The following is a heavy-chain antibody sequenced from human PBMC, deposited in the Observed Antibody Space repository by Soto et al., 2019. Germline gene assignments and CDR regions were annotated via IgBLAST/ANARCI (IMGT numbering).Heavy chain of an antibody. CDR2: ISSNGVGT. D-gene: IGHD6-6*01. CDR1: GFTLSGYA. Sequence: EVQLAESGGGLAQPGGSLRLSCAASGFTLSGYAMDWVRQAPGKGLEYVSGISSNGVGTYYANSVQGRFTISKDNSKNTVYLQMGSLRPEDMAVYYCARRARPHFYYMDVWGKGTTVTVS. CDR3: ARRARPHFYYMDV. V-gene: IGHV3-64*01. J-gene: IGHJ6*03.